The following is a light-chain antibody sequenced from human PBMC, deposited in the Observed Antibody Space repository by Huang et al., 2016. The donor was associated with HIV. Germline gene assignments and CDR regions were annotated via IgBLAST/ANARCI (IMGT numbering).Light chain of an antibody. CDR2: AAS. CDR1: QNIGRD. CDR3: QQSYSITRYT. Sequence: DIQMTQSPSSLSASVGDRVTITCRASQNIGRDLNWYQKKSGKAPKLLIYAASSLQRGVPSRFSGIGFGTDFTLTISSLQPEDFATYYCQQSYSITRYTFGQGTKVEIK. V-gene: IGKV1-39*01. J-gene: IGKJ2*01.